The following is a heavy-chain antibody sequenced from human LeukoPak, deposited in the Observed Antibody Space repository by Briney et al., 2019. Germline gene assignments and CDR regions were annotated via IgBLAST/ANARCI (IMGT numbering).Heavy chain of an antibody. CDR3: ATEDRDGPAAY. V-gene: IGHV1-69*05. J-gene: IGHJ4*02. CDR2: IIPIFGTA. D-gene: IGHD5-24*01. Sequence: SVKVSCKASGGTFSSYAISWVRQARGQGLEWMGGIIPIFGTANYSQKFQGRVTITTDESTSTAYMELSSLRSEDTAVYYCATEDRDGPAAYWGQGTLVTVSS. CDR1: GGTFSSYA.